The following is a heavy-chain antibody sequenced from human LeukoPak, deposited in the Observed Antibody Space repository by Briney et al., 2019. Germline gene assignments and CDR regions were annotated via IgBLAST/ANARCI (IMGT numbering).Heavy chain of an antibody. V-gene: IGHV4-34*01. J-gene: IGHJ5*02. CDR1: GGSFSGYY. CDR3: ARGLPFTIVLMVYGNWFDP. CDR2: INHSGST. D-gene: IGHD2-8*01. Sequence: SETLSLTCAVHGGSFSGYYWSWIRQPPGKGLEWIGEINHSGSTHYNPSLKSRVTISVDTSKNQFSLRLSSVTAADTAVYYCARGLPFTIVLMVYGNWFDPWGQGTLVTVSS.